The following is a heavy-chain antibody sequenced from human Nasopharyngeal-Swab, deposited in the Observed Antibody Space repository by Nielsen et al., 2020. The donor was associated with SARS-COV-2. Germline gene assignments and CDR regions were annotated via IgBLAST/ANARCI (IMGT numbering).Heavy chain of an antibody. Sequence: SVKVSCKASGGTFSSYAISWVRQAPGQGLEWMGGIIPIFGTANYAQKFQGRVTITAGESTSTAYMELSSLRSEDTAVYYCARNPGYYDFWSGYPNWFDPWGQGTLVTVSS. J-gene: IGHJ5*02. V-gene: IGHV1-69*13. CDR2: IIPIFGTA. CDR3: ARNPGYYDFWSGYPNWFDP. CDR1: GGTFSSYA. D-gene: IGHD3-3*01.